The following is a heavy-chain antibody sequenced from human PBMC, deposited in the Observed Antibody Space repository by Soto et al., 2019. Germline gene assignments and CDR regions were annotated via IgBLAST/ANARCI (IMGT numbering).Heavy chain of an antibody. CDR3: ARWVEVSLDYFDS. CDR2: ITSDGSIE. D-gene: IGHD2-15*01. CDR1: GLTFRSYV. J-gene: IGHJ4*02. Sequence: GGSLRLSCAASGLTFRSYVMHWVRQAPGKGLVWVSRITSDGSIEMYVDSVKGRFTISRDDSKSTLYLQMNSLRPEDTAVYYCARWVEVSLDYFDSWGQGTPVTVSS. V-gene: IGHV3-74*03.